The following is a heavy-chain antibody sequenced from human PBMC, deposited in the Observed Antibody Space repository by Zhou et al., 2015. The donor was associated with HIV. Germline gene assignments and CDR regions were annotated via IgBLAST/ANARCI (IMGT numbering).Heavy chain of an antibody. V-gene: IGHV3-74*01. CDR2: IKTDGSTT. J-gene: IGHJ4*02. CDR3: GRDRGWNVIDY. D-gene: IGHD1-1*01. CDR1: GFTFSNYW. Sequence: EVQLVESGGGLVKPGGFLRLSCAASGFTFSNYWMHWVRQAPGKGLVWVSRIKTDGSTTTNADSVKGRFTISRDNAKNTLYLQMNSLRAEDTAVYYCGRDRGWNVIDYWGQGTLVTVSS.